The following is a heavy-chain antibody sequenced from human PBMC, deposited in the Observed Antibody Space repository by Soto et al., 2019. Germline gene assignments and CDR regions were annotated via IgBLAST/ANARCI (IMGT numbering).Heavy chain of an antibody. D-gene: IGHD2-15*01. Sequence: SETLSLTCTVSGGSINSGDYYWSWIRQPPGKGLEWSGYIYYSGNTYYNPSLKSRVTISIDTSKNQFSLKLSSVTAADTAVYYCAIVPNCSGASCYPFCMDVWGQGT. V-gene: IGHV4-30-4*01. CDR1: GGSINSGDYY. CDR2: IYYSGNT. J-gene: IGHJ6*02. CDR3: AIVPNCSGASCYPFCMDV.